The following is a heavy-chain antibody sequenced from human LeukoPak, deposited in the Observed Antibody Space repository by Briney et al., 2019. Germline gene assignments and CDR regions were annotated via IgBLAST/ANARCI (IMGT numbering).Heavy chain of an antibody. J-gene: IGHJ6*02. CDR3: ARARGYSYGRYYNGMDV. Sequence: GGSLRLSCAASGFTFEDYAMHWVRQAPGKGLEWVSVISGSGGSTYYADSVKGRFTISRDNSKNTLYLQMHSLRVEDTAVYYCARARGYSYGRYYNGMDVWGQGTTVTVSS. D-gene: IGHD5-18*01. CDR1: GFTFEDYA. CDR2: ISGSGGST. V-gene: IGHV3-23*01.